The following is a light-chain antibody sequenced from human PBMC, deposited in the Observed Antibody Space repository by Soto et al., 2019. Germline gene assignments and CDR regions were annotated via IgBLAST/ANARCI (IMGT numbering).Light chain of an antibody. V-gene: IGKV1-33*01. CDR3: QQYDDLPIT. CDR2: DAS. Sequence: DIQMTQSPSSLFASVGDRVTITCQASQDISDFLNWYQQKPGKAPKVLIYDASNLQAGVPSRFSGSGSGTHFTFTITNLQPEDSATYYCQQYDDLPITFGQGTRLEI. CDR1: QDISDF. J-gene: IGKJ5*01.